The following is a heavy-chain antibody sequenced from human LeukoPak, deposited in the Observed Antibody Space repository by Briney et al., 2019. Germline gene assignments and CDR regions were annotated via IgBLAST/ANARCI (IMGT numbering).Heavy chain of an antibody. D-gene: IGHD6-6*01. CDR1: GCTFSSYA. CDR2: ISGSGGST. V-gene: IGHV3-23*01. CDR3: AKFDSSSFYFDY. J-gene: IGHJ4*02. Sequence: PGGSLRLSCAASGCTFSSYAMSWVRQAPGKGLEWVSAISGSGGSTYYADSVKGRFTISRENSKNTLYLQMNSLRAEDTAVYYCAKFDSSSFYFDYWGQGALVTASS.